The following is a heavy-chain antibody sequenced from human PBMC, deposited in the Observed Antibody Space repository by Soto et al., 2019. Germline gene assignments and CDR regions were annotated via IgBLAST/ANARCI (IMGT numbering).Heavy chain of an antibody. J-gene: IGHJ6*02. V-gene: IGHV3-30-3*01. Sequence: QVHLVESGGGVVQPGGSLRLSCVASRFTFGTYGIHWVRQAPGKGLQWVALVSYEGANTYYAASVKGRFTISRDNSKSTLYLQMDSLRPEDTGVYYCARVTPGNNLYYFSGLDVWGQGTSVTVSS. CDR1: RFTFGTYG. CDR3: ARVTPGNNLYYFSGLDV. D-gene: IGHD1-1*01. CDR2: VSYEGANT.